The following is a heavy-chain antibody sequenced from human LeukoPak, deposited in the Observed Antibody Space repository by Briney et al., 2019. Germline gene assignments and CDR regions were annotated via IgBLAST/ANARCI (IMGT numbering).Heavy chain of an antibody. CDR3: AKITIFGVVSGTELDY. CDR2: ISGSGGST. D-gene: IGHD3-3*01. CDR1: GFTFSSYA. Sequence: PGGSLRLSCAASGFTFSSYAMSWVRQAPGKGLEWVSAISGSGGSTYYADSVKGRFILSRDNSKNTLYLQMNRLRAEDTAVYYCAKITIFGVVSGTELDYWGQGTLVTVSS. J-gene: IGHJ4*02. V-gene: IGHV3-23*01.